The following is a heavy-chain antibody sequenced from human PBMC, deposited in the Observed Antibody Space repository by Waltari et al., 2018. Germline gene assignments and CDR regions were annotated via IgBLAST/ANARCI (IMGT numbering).Heavy chain of an antibody. CDR1: GFTFSSYA. CDR2: ISYDGSNK. CDR3: AREGYKGRVDAFDI. J-gene: IGHJ3*02. Sequence: QVQLVESGGGVVQPGRSLRLSCAASGFTFSSYAMHWVRQAPGKGLEWVAVISYDGSNKYYADSVKGRFTISRDNSKNTLYLQMNSLRAEDTAVYYCAREGYKGRVDAFDIWGQGTMVTVSS. D-gene: IGHD5-12*01. V-gene: IGHV3-30-3*01.